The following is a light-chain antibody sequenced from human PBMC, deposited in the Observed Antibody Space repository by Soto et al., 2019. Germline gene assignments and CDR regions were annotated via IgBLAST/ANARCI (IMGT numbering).Light chain of an antibody. Sequence: QSVLTQPASVSGSPGQSITISCTGTSSDVGGYNYVSWYQQHPGTATNLMIYDVSNRPSGVSNCFSGSKSGNTASLTISGLQAEDEADYYCSSYTSSSARVFGGGTKVTVL. CDR2: DVS. CDR3: SSYTSSSARV. V-gene: IGLV2-14*01. J-gene: IGLJ2*01. CDR1: SSDVGGYNY.